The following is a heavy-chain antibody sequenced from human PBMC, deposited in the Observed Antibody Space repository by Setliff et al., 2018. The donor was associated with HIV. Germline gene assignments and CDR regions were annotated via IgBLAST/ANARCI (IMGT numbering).Heavy chain of an antibody. CDR3: ARLYYYGSGNYNDAFDI. V-gene: IGHV4-38-2*01. CDR1: GSSFSSVYH. J-gene: IGHJ3*02. D-gene: IGHD3-10*01. CDR2: IFHSGGT. Sequence: PSETLSLTCAFSGSSFSSVYHWAWIRQPPGKGLECIGTIFHSGGTYYNPSLKSRVTISVDTSKHQFSLSLSSVTAADTAVYYCARLYYYGSGNYNDAFDIWGQGTMVTVS.